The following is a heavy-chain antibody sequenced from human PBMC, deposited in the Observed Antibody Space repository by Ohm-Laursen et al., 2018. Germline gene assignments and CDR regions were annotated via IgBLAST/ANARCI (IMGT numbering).Heavy chain of an antibody. CDR3: ARGLWWFDP. Sequence: GTLSLTCAVSGYSISSGYFWGWIRQPPGKGLEWVGTIYHSGSTYYNPSLKSRVTISVDTSKNQFSLKLSSVTAADTALYYCARGLWWFDPWGQGTLVTVSS. J-gene: IGHJ5*02. CDR2: IYHSGST. CDR1: GYSISSGYF. V-gene: IGHV4-38-2*01.